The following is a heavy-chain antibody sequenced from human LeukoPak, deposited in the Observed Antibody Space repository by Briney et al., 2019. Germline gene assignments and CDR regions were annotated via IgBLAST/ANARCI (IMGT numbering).Heavy chain of an antibody. Sequence: QPGGSLRLSCAASGFTFGSYGMHWVRQAPGKGLEWVTFIRSDGSNKYYADSVKGRFTISRDNSKNTLYLQMNSLRAEDTAVYYCAKDYGGISGTSYYFDYWGQGTLVTVSS. V-gene: IGHV3-30*02. CDR1: GFTFGSYG. D-gene: IGHD4-23*01. J-gene: IGHJ4*02. CDR3: AKDYGGISGTSYYFDY. CDR2: IRSDGSNK.